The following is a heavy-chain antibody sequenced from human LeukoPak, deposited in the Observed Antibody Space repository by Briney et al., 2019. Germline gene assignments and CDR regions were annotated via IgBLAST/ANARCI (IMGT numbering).Heavy chain of an antibody. J-gene: IGHJ5*01. CDR3: AEGKAMVREVWSTGFAP. D-gene: IGHD3-10*01. CDR1: GFTFSSYA. Sequence: GGSLRLSFAASGFTFSSYAMHWVRQAPGKGLEWVAVISYDGSNKYYADSVKGRFTISRDNSKNTLYLQMNSLRAEDTAVYYWAEGKAMVREVWSTGFAPWGKEPLSP. V-gene: IGHV3-30-3*01. CDR2: ISYDGSNK.